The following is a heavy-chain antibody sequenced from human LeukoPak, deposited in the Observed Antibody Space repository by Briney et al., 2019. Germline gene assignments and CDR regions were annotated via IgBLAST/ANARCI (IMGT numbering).Heavy chain of an antibody. Sequence: GRSLRLSCAASGFTLSSYAMHWVRQAPGKGLEWVAVISYDGSNKYYADSVKGRFTISRDNSKNTLYLQMNSLRAEDTAVYYCARGQVMTYWGQGTLVTVSS. D-gene: IGHD2-21*02. J-gene: IGHJ4*02. V-gene: IGHV3-30*04. CDR2: ISYDGSNK. CDR1: GFTLSSYA. CDR3: ARGQVMTY.